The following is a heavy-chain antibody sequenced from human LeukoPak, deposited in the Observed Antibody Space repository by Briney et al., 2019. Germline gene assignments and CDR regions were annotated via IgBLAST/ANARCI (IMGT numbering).Heavy chain of an antibody. CDR1: GYTFTSYH. Sequence: ASVKVSCRASGYTFTSYHVHWVRQAPGQGLEWMGRISPNSGGTNSAQIFQGRVAMTLDTSTSTAYMELSRLTSNDSAVYFCARPEYTFGPIGYWGQGTLVTVSS. CDR2: ISPNSGGT. J-gene: IGHJ4*02. D-gene: IGHD5-18*01. CDR3: ARPEYTFGPIGY. V-gene: IGHV1-2*06.